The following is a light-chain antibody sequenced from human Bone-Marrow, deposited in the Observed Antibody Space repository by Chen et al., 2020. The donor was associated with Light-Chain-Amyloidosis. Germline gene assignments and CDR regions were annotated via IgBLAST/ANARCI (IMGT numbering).Light chain of an antibody. J-gene: IGKJ1*01. CDR2: AAS. CDR3: QQYTSYPPT. CDR1: QDTTNY. Sequence: DTQMTQSPSSLSASVGDRVTITCRASQDTTNYFAWFQQRPGKAPKPLNSAASSLQNGVPSRFGGRGSKTYFTLAISTLQPEDSATYYCQQYTSYPPTFGQGTKVEI. V-gene: IGKV1-16*01.